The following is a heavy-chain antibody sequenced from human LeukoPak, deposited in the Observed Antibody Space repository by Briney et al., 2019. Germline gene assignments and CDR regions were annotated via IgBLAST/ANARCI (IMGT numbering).Heavy chain of an antibody. V-gene: IGHV1-2*02. CDR1: GYTFTGYY. J-gene: IGHJ4*02. Sequence: ASVKVSCKASGYTFTGYYMHWVRQAPGQGLEWMGGINPNSGGTNYAQKFQGRVTMTRDTSISTAYMDLSRLRSDDTAVYYCARVPSYYYDSSGYFFDYWGQGTLVTVSS. CDR2: INPNSGGT. CDR3: ARVPSYYYDSSGYFFDY. D-gene: IGHD3-22*01.